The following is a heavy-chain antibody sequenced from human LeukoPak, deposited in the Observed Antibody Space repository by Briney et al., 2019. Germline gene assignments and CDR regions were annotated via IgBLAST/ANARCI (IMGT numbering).Heavy chain of an antibody. J-gene: IGHJ4*02. V-gene: IGHV3-53*01. CDR2: IHNNGNA. CDR1: GFTVSSTY. Sequence: GGSLRLSCVASGFTVSSTYMSWVRQAPGEGLEWVSVIHNNGNAYYADSVKGRFTFSRDNSKNTLYLQMNSLRAEDTAMYYCAALARDYWGQGTLVTVSS. CDR3: AALARDY.